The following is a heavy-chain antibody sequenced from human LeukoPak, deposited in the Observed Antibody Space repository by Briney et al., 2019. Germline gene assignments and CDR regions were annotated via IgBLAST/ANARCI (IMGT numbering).Heavy chain of an antibody. CDR3: ARGDYAEYFQH. V-gene: IGHV1-2*02. CDR1: GYTFTDYL. J-gene: IGHJ1*01. D-gene: IGHD4-17*01. Sequence: AGKVSCKASGYTFTDYLINWVRQAPEQGLEWMGWINPNSGGTYYAQKFQGRVTMTRDTSISPTYMELSRLTSDDTAVYYCARGDYAEYFQHWGQGTLVTV. CDR2: INPNSGGT.